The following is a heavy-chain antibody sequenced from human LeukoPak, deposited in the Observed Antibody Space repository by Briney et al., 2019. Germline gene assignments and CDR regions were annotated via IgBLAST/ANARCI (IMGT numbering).Heavy chain of an antibody. V-gene: IGHV1-69*04. Sequence: ASVKVSCKASGGTFSSYAISWVRQAPGQGLEWIGRIIPILGIANYAQKFQGRVTITADKSTSTAYMELSSLRSEDTAVYYCARDHQYYDSSGYYLRTVLYYYYGMDVWGQGTTVTVSS. D-gene: IGHD3-22*01. J-gene: IGHJ6*02. CDR1: GGTFSSYA. CDR3: ARDHQYYDSSGYYLRTVLYYYYGMDV. CDR2: IIPILGIA.